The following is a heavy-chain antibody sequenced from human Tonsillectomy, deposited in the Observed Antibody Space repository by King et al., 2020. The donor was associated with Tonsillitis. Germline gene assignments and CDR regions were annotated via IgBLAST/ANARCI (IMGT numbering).Heavy chain of an antibody. Sequence: QLQESGPGLVRPSQTLSLICSVSGDSLTSGGYFWSWIRQPPDKGLEWIGSIYHSGPTYHTPSLRSRLFMSVDTSKNQFSLRLTPGTAADTAVYYCARNRDYGDYVDFWGQGTLVAVSS. CDR2: IYHSGPT. D-gene: IGHD4-17*01. CDR3: ARNRDYGDYVDF. V-gene: IGHV4-31*03. CDR1: GDSLTSGGYF. J-gene: IGHJ4*02.